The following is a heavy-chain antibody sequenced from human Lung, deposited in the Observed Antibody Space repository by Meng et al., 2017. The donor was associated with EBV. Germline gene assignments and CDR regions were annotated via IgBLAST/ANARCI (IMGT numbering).Heavy chain of an antibody. CDR2: INHSGST. CDR3: ARSYSSDWYTLFDY. CDR1: GGSFSGYY. D-gene: IGHD6-19*01. Sequence: LEQCGDVRLKLSAALALTSAVSGGSFSGYYWSWIRQPPGKGLEWIGEINHSGSTNYNPSLKSRVTISVDTSKNQFSLKLSSVTAADTAVYYCARSYSSDWYTLFDYWGQGTLVTVSS. V-gene: IGHV4-34*01. J-gene: IGHJ4*02.